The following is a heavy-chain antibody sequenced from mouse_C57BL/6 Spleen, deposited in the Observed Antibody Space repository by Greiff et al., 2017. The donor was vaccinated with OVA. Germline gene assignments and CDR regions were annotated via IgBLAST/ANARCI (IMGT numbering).Heavy chain of an antibody. CDR2: INPSSGYT. CDR3: ARSDYDYDVGFYAMDY. CDR1: GYTFTSYT. D-gene: IGHD2-4*01. Sequence: QVQLQQSGAELARPGASVKMSCKASGYTFTSYTMHWVKQRPGQGLEWIGYINPSSGYTKYNQKFKDKATLTADKSSSTAYMQLSSLTSEDSAVYYCARSDYDYDVGFYAMDYGGQGTSVTVSS. V-gene: IGHV1-4*01. J-gene: IGHJ4*01.